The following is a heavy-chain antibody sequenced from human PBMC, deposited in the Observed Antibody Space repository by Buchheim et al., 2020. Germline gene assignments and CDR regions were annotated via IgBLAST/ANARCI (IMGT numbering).Heavy chain of an antibody. CDR2: INPSGGST. D-gene: IGHD3-22*01. V-gene: IGHV1-46*01. CDR1: GYTFTSYY. CDR3: ARDQRGFTMIVDNEYYFDY. Sequence: QVQLVQSGAEVKKPGASVKVSCKASGYTFTSYYMHWVRQAPGQGLEWMGIINPSGGSTSYAQKFQGRVTMTRDTSTSTVYMELSSLRSEDTAVYYCARDQRGFTMIVDNEYYFDYWGQGTL. J-gene: IGHJ4*02.